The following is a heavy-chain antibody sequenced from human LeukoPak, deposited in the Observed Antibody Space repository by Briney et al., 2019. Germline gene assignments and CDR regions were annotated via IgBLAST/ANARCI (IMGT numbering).Heavy chain of an antibody. CDR3: TRVGYIDEGIDY. J-gene: IGHJ4*02. Sequence: GGSLRLSCAVSGFNFRDHWMDWVRQAPGKGLQWVGHIKNDGSETYYLDSLKGRFSISRDNTNNALYLQMNSLRAEDTAIYYCTRVGYIDEGIDYWGQGTLVTVSS. CDR1: GFNFRDHW. D-gene: IGHD5-24*01. V-gene: IGHV3-7*04. CDR2: IKNDGSET.